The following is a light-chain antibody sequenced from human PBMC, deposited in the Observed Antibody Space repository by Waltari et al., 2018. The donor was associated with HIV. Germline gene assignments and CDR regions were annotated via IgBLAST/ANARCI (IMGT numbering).Light chain of an antibody. CDR1: SGHSNYA. V-gene: IGLV4-69*01. CDR2: LNRDGSH. Sequence: QLVLTQSPSASASLGASVKVTCTLSSGHSNYAIAWHQQQPEKAPRYLMKLNRDGSHSKGGGIPDRFSGSSSGAGRYLTISSLQSEDEADYYCQTWGAGIWVFGGGTKLTVL. CDR3: QTWGAGIWV. J-gene: IGLJ3*02.